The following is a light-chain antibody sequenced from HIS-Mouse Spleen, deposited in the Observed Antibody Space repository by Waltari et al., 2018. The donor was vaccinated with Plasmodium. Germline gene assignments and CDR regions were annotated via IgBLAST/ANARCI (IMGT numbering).Light chain of an antibody. J-gene: IGLJ2*01. CDR2: GKN. V-gene: IGLV3-19*01. CDR1: SLRSYY. CDR3: NSRDSSGNHLV. Sequence: SSELTQDPAVSVALGQTVRITCQGDSLRSYYASWYQQKPGHAPVLVNYGKNNRPSGIPDRFSGSSSGNTASLTITGAQAEDEADYYCNSRDSSGNHLVFGGGTKLTVL.